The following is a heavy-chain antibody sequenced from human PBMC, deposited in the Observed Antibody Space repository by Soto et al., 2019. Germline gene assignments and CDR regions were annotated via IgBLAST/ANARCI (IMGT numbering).Heavy chain of an antibody. CDR3: ASRYCSSTSCGPGLFDP. CDR2: ISNSGGNT. Sequence: EVQLLESGGGLVQPGGSLRLSCAASAFTFSSYVMSWVRQAPGRGLEWVSAISNSGGNTYYSDSVKARFTISRDNSKNRLYLQMNSLRVEDTAVYYCASRYCSSTSCGPGLFDPWGQGTLVTVSS. V-gene: IGHV3-23*01. J-gene: IGHJ5*02. D-gene: IGHD2-2*01. CDR1: AFTFSSYV.